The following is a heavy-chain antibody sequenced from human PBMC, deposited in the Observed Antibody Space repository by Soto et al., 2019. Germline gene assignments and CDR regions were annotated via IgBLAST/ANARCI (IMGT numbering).Heavy chain of an antibody. CDR1: GFTFNDYA. V-gene: IGHV3-9*01. J-gene: IGHJ4*02. CDR3: ARDLVPFAKYSGCDFDY. CDR2: IGWRSGSI. Sequence: EVQLVESGGGWVQPGRSLRLSCAASGFTFNDYAMHWVRQAPGKGLEWVSGIGWRSGSIGYADSVKGRFTISRDNAKNTLYLQMNSLRPEDTASYYCARDLVPFAKYSGCDFDYWGQGTLVTVSS. D-gene: IGHD5-12*01.